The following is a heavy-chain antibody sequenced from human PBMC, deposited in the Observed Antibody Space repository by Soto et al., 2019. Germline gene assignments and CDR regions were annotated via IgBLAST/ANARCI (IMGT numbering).Heavy chain of an antibody. V-gene: IGHV2-5*02. J-gene: IGHJ4*02. CDR3: VHGPGHFEY. CDR2: IYWDDDK. Sequence: QITLKESGPTLVKSTQTLTLICTFSGFSLSTSGVAVGWIRQPPGKALEWLALIYWDDDKRYRPSLKSRLAITKDTSKNQVVLTMTNMDPVDTATYSCVHGPGHFEYWGQGTPVTVPS. CDR1: GFSLSTSGVA.